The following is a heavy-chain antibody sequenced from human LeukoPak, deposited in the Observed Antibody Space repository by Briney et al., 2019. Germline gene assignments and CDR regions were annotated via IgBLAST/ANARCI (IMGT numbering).Heavy chain of an antibody. CDR1: GFTFSSYA. CDR3: AKGLREASGRKQWLRQYYYYYMDV. D-gene: IGHD6-19*01. Sequence: PGGSLRLSCAASGFTFSSYAMNWVRQAPGKGLEWVSAISCSGGSTYYADSVKGRFTISRDNSKNTLYLQMNSLRAEDTAVYYCAKGLREASGRKQWLRQYYYYYMDVWGKGTTVTVSS. V-gene: IGHV3-23*01. J-gene: IGHJ6*03. CDR2: ISCSGGST.